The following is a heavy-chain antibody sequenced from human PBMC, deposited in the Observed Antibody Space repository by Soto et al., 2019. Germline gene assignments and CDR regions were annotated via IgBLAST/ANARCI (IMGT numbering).Heavy chain of an antibody. V-gene: IGHV3-53*04. CDR1: GFTVSSNY. CDR2: IYSGGST. CDR3: ARAQKRYCSSTSCPKPRFYYYYYMDV. D-gene: IGHD2-2*01. Sequence: GGSLRLSCAASGFTVSSNYMSWVRQAPGKGLEWVSVIYSGGSTYYADSVKGRFIISRHNSKNTLYLQMNSLRAEDTAVYYCARAQKRYCSSTSCPKPRFYYYYYMDVWGKGTTVTVSS. J-gene: IGHJ6*03.